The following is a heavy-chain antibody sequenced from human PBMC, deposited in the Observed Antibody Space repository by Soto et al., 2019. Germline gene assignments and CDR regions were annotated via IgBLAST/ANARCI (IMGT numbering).Heavy chain of an antibody. CDR2: INPSGGST. CDR1: VYTFTSYY. V-gene: IGHV1-46*01. CDR3: ARDAYYDSSLNWFDP. D-gene: IGHD3-22*01. J-gene: IGHJ5*02. Sequence: XSVNVSYEASVYTFTSYYMHWVRQAPGQGLEWMGIINPSGGSTSYAQKFQGRVTMTRDTSTSTVYMELSSLRSEDTAVYYCARDAYYDSSLNWFDPWGQGTLVTVSS.